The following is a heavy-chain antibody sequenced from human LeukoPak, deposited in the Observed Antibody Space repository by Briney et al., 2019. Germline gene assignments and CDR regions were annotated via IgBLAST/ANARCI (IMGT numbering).Heavy chain of an antibody. V-gene: IGHV5-51*01. D-gene: IGHD4-23*01. CDR2: IYPGDSDT. CDR3: ARSDYGGPTGGWFDP. Sequence: GESLKISCKGSGYSFPSYWIAWVRQMPGKGLEWMGIIYPGDSDTRYSPSFQGQVTISADKSISTAYLQWSSLKASDTAMYYGARSDYGGPTGGWFDPWGQGTLVTVSS. CDR1: GYSFPSYW. J-gene: IGHJ5*02.